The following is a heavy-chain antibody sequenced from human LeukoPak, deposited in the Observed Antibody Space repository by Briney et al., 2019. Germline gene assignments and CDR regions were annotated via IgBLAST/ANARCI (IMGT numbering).Heavy chain of an antibody. J-gene: IGHJ4*02. CDR2: IIPIFGTA. CDR1: GGTFSSYA. Sequence: SVKVSCKASGGTFSSYAISWVRQAPGQGLEWMGGIIPIFGTANYAQKFQGRVTITTDESTSIAYMELSSLRSEDTAVYYCARGPPYSSSWYGDEYYFDYWGQGTLVTVSS. D-gene: IGHD6-13*01. V-gene: IGHV1-69*05. CDR3: ARGPPYSSSWYGDEYYFDY.